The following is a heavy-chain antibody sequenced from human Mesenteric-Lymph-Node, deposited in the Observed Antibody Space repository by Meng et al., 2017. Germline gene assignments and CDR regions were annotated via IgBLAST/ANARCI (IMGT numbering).Heavy chain of an antibody. D-gene: IGHD6-13*01. CDR3: ARGGASSRPFVQ. V-gene: IGHV4-59*01. CDR1: GGSISSYY. CDR2: IHYTGST. Sequence: SETLSLTCSISGGSISSYYWSWIRQPPGKGREWLGFIHYTGSTNYDPSLKSRVTMSVDTSKNQFSLKLSSVTAADTAVYYCARGGASSRPFVQWGQGTLVTVSS. J-gene: IGHJ4*02.